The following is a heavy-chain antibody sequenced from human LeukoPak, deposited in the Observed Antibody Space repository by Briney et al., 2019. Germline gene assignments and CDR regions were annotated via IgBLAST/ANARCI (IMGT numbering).Heavy chain of an antibody. Sequence: GRSLRLSCAASGFTFSSYGMHWVRQAPGKGLEWVAVISYDGSNKYYADSVKGRFTISRDNSKNTLYLQMNSLRAEDTAVYYCARDGPEGAFDIWGQGTMVTVSS. CDR1: GFTFSSYG. CDR3: ARDGPEGAFDI. J-gene: IGHJ3*02. CDR2: ISYDGSNK. V-gene: IGHV3-30*03.